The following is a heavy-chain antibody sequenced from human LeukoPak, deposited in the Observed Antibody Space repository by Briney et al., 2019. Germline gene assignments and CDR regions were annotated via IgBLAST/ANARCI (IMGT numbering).Heavy chain of an antibody. CDR2: ISSSGSTI. J-gene: IGHJ6*04. CDR1: EFTFSSYA. D-gene: IGHD3-10*02. CDR3: AELGITMIGGV. Sequence: SGGSLRLSCAASEFTFSSYAMSWVRQAPGKGLEWVSYISSSGSTIYYADSVKGRFTISRDNAKNSLYLQMNSLRAEDTAVYYCAELGITMIGGVWGKGTTVTISS. V-gene: IGHV3-48*03.